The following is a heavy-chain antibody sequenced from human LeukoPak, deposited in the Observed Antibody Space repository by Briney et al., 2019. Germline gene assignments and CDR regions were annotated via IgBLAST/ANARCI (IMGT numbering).Heavy chain of an antibody. Sequence: GGSLRLSCAASGLTFNSYWMHWVRQAPGKGLEWVSVIYSGGSTYYADSVKGRFTISRDNSKNTLYLQMNSLKAGDTAVYYCAKDTSGGSCYPWGQGTLVTVSS. CDR3: AKDTSGGSCYP. CDR2: IYSGGST. J-gene: IGHJ5*02. D-gene: IGHD2-15*01. CDR1: GLTFNSYW. V-gene: IGHV3-66*02.